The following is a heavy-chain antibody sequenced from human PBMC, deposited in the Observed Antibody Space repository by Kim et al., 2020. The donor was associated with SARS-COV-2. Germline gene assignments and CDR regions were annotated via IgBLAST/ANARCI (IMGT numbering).Heavy chain of an antibody. CDR2: INPSGGST. V-gene: IGHV1-46*01. D-gene: IGHD3-22*01. Sequence: ASVKVSCKASGYTFTSYYMHWVRQAPGQGLEWMGIINPSGGSTSYAQKFQGRVTMTRDTSTSTVYMELSSLRSEDTAVYYCARDFGDNYYDSSGPFIGGFDYWGQGTLVTVSS. J-gene: IGHJ4*02. CDR3: ARDFGDNYYDSSGPFIGGFDY. CDR1: GYTFTSYY.